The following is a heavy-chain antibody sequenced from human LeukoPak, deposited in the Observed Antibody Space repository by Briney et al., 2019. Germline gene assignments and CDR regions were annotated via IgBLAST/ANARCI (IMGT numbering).Heavy chain of an antibody. CDR2: INAGNGNT. V-gene: IGHV1-3*01. CDR1: GYTFTSYA. D-gene: IGHD3-10*01. Sequence: ASVKVSCKASGYTFTSYAMHWVRQAPGQRLEWMGWINAGNGNTKYSQKFQGRVTITRDTSASTAYMELSSLRSEDTAVYYCARVDHPGSYYYGMDVWGQGTTVTVSS. CDR3: ARVDHPGSYYYGMDV. J-gene: IGHJ6*02.